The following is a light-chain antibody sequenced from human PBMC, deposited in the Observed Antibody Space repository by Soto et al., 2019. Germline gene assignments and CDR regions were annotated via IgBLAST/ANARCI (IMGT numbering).Light chain of an antibody. J-gene: IGKJ3*01. CDR2: DTS. Sequence: EIVLTQSPATLSLSPGERATLSCRASQSVSIHLAWYQQKGGQAPRLLIYDTSNRATGIPARFSGSGSGTDFTLTISSLGPEDFAVYYCQQRGNWPPGFTFGPGTKVDIK. CDR1: QSVSIH. CDR3: QQRGNWPPGFT. V-gene: IGKV3-11*01.